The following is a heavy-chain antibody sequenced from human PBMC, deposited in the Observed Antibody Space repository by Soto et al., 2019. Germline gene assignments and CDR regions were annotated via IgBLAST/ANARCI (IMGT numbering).Heavy chain of an antibody. CDR2: ISAYNGNT. Sequence: QVQLVQSGAEVRRPGASVKVSGKASGYTFASYGISWVRQAPGQGLEWMGWISAYNGNTNYAHKLQGRVTMTTETSTTTAYMELRSLRSDDTAVYYCARAVGYSYGFDYWGQGTLVTVSS. D-gene: IGHD5-18*01. CDR3: ARAVGYSYGFDY. CDR1: GYTFASYG. V-gene: IGHV1-18*01. J-gene: IGHJ4*02.